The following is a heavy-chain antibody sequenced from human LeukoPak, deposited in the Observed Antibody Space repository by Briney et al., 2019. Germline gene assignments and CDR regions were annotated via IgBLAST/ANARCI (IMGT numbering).Heavy chain of an antibody. CDR3: ARQVDTSMALPDY. J-gene: IGHJ4*02. D-gene: IGHD5-18*01. Sequence: ASVKVSCKASGYTFTSYGISWVRQAPGQGLEWMRWISAYNGNTNSAQKVQGRVTLTTDTSTSTAYMELRSLRSDDTAVYYCARQVDTSMALPDYWGQGTLVTVSS. CDR1: GYTFTSYG. V-gene: IGHV1-18*01. CDR2: ISAYNGNT.